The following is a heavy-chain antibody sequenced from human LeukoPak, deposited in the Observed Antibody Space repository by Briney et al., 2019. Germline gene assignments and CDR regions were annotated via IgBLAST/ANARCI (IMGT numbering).Heavy chain of an antibody. CDR3: AKRDYSDPIHFYPLFDY. CDR1: GGSISSSSYY. Sequence: SETLSLTCTVSGGSISSSSYYWGWIRQPPGKGLEWIGSIYYSGSTYYNPSLKSRVTISVDTSKNQFSLKLSSVTAEDTAVFYCAKRDYSDPIHFYPLFDYWGQGTLVTVSA. J-gene: IGHJ4*02. D-gene: IGHD3-3*02. V-gene: IGHV4-39*07. CDR2: IYYSGST.